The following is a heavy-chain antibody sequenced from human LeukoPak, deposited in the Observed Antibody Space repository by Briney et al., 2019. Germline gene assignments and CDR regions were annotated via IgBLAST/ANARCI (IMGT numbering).Heavy chain of an antibody. CDR1: GFSVSASY. Sequence: GGSLRLSCAASGFSVSASYMSWVRQAPGKGLESVSVISNEGATYYADSVKGRFTISRDNAKNSLYLQMNSLRAEDTAVYYCARDNGLDYWGQGTLVTVSS. CDR2: ISNEGAT. CDR3: ARDNGLDY. J-gene: IGHJ4*02. D-gene: IGHD4-17*01. V-gene: IGHV3-53*01.